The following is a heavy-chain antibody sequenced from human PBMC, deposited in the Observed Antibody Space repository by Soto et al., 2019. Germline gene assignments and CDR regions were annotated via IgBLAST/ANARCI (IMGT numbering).Heavy chain of an antibody. J-gene: IGHJ4*02. V-gene: IGHV4-39*07. Sequence: PSETLSLTCAVSGGSVSSSSYYWGWIRQPPGKGLEWIGNIYYSGSTNYNPSLKSRVTISVDKSKNQFSLKLSSVTAADTAVYYCARDAVAGRYFDYWGQGTLVTVSS. CDR1: GGSVSSSSYY. D-gene: IGHD6-19*01. CDR3: ARDAVAGRYFDY. CDR2: IYYSGST.